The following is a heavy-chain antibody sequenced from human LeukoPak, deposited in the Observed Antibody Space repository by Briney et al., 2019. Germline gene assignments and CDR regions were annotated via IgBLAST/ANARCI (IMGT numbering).Heavy chain of an antibody. J-gene: IGHJ4*02. CDR2: INPNSGGT. CDR3: ARRSYYDSSGYSDY. D-gene: IGHD3-22*01. V-gene: IGHV1-2*02. CDR1: GYTFTGQY. Sequence: ASVKVSCKTSGYTFTGQYIHWVRQAPGQGLEWVGWINPNSGGTNYAQKFQGRVTMTRDTSISTAYMELNMLRSDDTAVYYCARRSYYDSSGYSDYWGQGTLVTVSS.